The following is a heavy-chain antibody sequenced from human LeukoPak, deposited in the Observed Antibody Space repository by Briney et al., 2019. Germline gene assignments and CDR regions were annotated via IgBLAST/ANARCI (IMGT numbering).Heavy chain of an antibody. CDR1: GYTLTELS. CDR2: FDPEDGET. V-gene: IGHV1-24*01. CDR3: ATPYYDSSGYYSPWFDP. J-gene: IGHJ5*02. D-gene: IGHD3-22*01. Sequence: ASVKVSCKVSGYTLTELSMHWVRQAPGKGLEWMGGFDPEDGETIYAQKFQGRVTMTEDTSTDTAYMELSSLRSEDTAVYYCATPYYDSSGYYSPWFDPWDQGTLVTVSS.